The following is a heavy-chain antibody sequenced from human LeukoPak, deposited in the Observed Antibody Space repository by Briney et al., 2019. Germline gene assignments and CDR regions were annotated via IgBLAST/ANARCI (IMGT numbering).Heavy chain of an antibody. CDR1: GYTFTGYY. CDR3: ARAPAAIYWFDP. Sequence: ASVKVSCKASGYTFTGYYMHWVRQAPGQGLEWMGWINPNSGGTNYAQKFQGRVTMTRDTSISTAYMELSGLRSDDTAVYYCARAPAAIYWFDPWGQGTLVTVSS. D-gene: IGHD2-2*01. CDR2: INPNSGGT. V-gene: IGHV1-2*02. J-gene: IGHJ5*02.